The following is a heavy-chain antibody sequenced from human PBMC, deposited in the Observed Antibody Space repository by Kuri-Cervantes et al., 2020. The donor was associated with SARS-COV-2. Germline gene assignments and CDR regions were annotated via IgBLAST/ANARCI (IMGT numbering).Heavy chain of an antibody. Sequence: ASVKVSCKASGYTFTSYAMHWVRQAPGQGLEWMGWINPNSGGTNYAQKFQGRVTMTRDTSISTAYMELSRLRSDDTAVYYCARSSHLWKSYYFDYWGQGTLVTVSS. J-gene: IGHJ4*02. CDR1: GYTFTSYA. CDR2: INPNSGGT. D-gene: IGHD3-3*01. CDR3: ARSSHLWKSYYFDY. V-gene: IGHV1-2*02.